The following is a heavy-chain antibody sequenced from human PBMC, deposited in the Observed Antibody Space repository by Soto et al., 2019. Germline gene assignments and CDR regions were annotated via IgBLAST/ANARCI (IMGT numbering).Heavy chain of an antibody. J-gene: IGHJ4*02. V-gene: IGHV1-69*01. CDR2: IIPIFGTA. CDR3: AREIAVAGRIYFDY. CDR1: GGTFSSYA. Sequence: QVQLVQSGAEVKKPGSSVKVSCKASGGTFSSYAISWVRQAPGQGLERMGGIIPIFGTANYAQKFQGRVTITADESTSTAYMELSSLRSEDTAVYYCAREIAVAGRIYFDYWGQGTLVTVSS. D-gene: IGHD6-19*01.